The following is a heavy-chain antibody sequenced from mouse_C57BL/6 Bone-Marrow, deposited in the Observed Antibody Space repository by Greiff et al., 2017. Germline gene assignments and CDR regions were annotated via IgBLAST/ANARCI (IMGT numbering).Heavy chain of an antibody. Sequence: EVKLMESGGGLVQPGGSLSLSCAASGFTFTDYYMSWVRQPPGKALEWLGFIRNKANGYTTEYSASVKGRFTISRDNSQSILYLQMNALRAEDSATYYCARYPYGSSYVWYFDVWGTGTTVTVSS. J-gene: IGHJ1*03. D-gene: IGHD1-1*01. CDR1: GFTFTDYY. CDR2: IRNKANGYTT. CDR3: ARYPYGSSYVWYFDV. V-gene: IGHV7-3*01.